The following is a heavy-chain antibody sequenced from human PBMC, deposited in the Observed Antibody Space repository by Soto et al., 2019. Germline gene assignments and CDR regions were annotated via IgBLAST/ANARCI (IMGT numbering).Heavy chain of an antibody. CDR1: GFSLTTNGVG. CDR3: AHTVARGAYWETFDY. CDR2: TYRDDDN. Sequence: QITLKESGPTLVKPTQTLTLTCTVSGFSLTTNGVGVGWFRQPPGKALEWLALTYRDDDNRYRPSLRSRITVTRDNTKNQVVLTMTNMDPVDTATYYCAHTVARGAYWETFDYWGQGTLVTVSS. V-gene: IGHV2-5*02. J-gene: IGHJ4*02. D-gene: IGHD1-26*01.